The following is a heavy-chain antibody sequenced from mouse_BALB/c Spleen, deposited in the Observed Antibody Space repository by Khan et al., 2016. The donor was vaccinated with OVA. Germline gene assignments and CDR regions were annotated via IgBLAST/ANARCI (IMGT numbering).Heavy chain of an antibody. CDR1: GYSITSGYG. CDR3: TTTSKIKY. J-gene: IGHJ2*01. V-gene: IGHV3-2*02. Sequence: EVQLQESGPGLVKPSQSLYLTCTVTGYSITSGYGWNWIRKLPGNQLEWRGYISYSGSTTYNPFLKSRISITRDTSKNQFFLQFNSVTTEDTATYYFTTTSKIKYWSQGTTLTFSS. CDR2: ISYSGST. D-gene: IGHD6-1*01.